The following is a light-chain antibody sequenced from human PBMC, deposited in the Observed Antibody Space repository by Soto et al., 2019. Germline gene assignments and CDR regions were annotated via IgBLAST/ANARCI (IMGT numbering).Light chain of an antibody. Sequence: EIVLTQSAATLSLSPGERATLSCRASQTVGGRYLAWFQQKPGQTPRLLIYGASTRAAGVPDRFSGSGSGTDFSRPINRREPDDFAVYYCLQYVSSPWTFGQGTKVEV. CDR3: LQYVSSPWT. J-gene: IGKJ1*01. CDR2: GAS. CDR1: QTVGGRY. V-gene: IGKV3-20*01.